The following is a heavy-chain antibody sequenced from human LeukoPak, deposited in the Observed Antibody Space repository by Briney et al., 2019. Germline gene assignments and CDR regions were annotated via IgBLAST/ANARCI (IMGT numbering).Heavy chain of an antibody. J-gene: IGHJ6*02. Sequence: PGGSLRLSCAASGFTFSSYAMSWVRQAPGKGLEWVSAISGSGGSTYYADSVKGRFTISRDNSKNTLYLQMNSLRAEDTAVYYCAKVPNYDFWSGYNYYGMDVWGQGTTVTVYS. CDR3: AKVPNYDFWSGYNYYGMDV. CDR1: GFTFSSYA. D-gene: IGHD3-3*01. CDR2: ISGSGGST. V-gene: IGHV3-23*01.